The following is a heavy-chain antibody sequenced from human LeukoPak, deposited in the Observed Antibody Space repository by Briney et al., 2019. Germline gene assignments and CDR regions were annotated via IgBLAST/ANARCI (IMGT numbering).Heavy chain of an antibody. V-gene: IGHV3-48*04. CDR1: GFTVSSFY. J-gene: IGHJ4*02. D-gene: IGHD3-9*01. CDR2: ISSSSSTI. CDR3: AREGVDILTGSRSPYYFDY. Sequence: PGGSLRLSCAAPGFTVSSFYMNWVRQAPGKGLEWVSYISSSSSTIYYADSVKGRFTISRDNAKNSLYLQMNSLRAEDTAVYYCAREGVDILTGSRSPYYFDYWGQGTLVTVSS.